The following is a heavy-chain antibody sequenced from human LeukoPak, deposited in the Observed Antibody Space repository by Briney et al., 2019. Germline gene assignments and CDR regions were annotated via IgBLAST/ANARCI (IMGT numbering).Heavy chain of an antibody. CDR1: GFTFSSYG. CDR3: ASGWEGSVDY. V-gene: IGHV3-7*01. CDR2: IKQDGSEK. D-gene: IGHD6-19*01. Sequence: PGGSLRLSCAASGFTFSSYGMHWVRQAPGKGLEWVANIKQDGSEKYYVNSVKGRFTISRDNAKNSLYLQMNSLRAEDTAVYYCASGWEGSVDYWGQGTLVTVSS. J-gene: IGHJ4*02.